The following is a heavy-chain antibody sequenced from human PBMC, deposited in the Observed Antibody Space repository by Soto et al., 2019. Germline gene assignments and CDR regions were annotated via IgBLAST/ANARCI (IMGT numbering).Heavy chain of an antibody. D-gene: IGHD5-12*01. J-gene: IGHJ4*02. CDR3: AAGGGLPRYY. CDR1: GGSISSGGYS. CDR2: IYHSGST. V-gene: IGHV4-30-2*01. Sequence: QLQLQESGSGLVEASQTLSLTCDVSGGSISSGGYSWSWIRQPPGKGLEWIGYIYHSGSTYYNPSLKSRVTISVDRSKNQFSLKLSSVTAAHTAVYYCAAGGGLPRYYWGQGTLVTVSS.